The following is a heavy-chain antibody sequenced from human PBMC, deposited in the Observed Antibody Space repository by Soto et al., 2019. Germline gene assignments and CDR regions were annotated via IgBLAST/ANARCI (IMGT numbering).Heavy chain of an antibody. V-gene: IGHV1-69*13. Sequence: ALVKVACKASGGTFRNSAISWVRQAHGQGLEWMGGIVPVFGTPTYAQKFHGRVTITADESTSTAYMELSSLRSEDTAVYYCARWAGFCGSNYCYTPFDYWGQGTQVTVSS. J-gene: IGHJ4*02. CDR3: ARWAGFCGSNYCYTPFDY. CDR2: IVPVFGTP. D-gene: IGHD2-2*02. CDR1: GGTFRNSA.